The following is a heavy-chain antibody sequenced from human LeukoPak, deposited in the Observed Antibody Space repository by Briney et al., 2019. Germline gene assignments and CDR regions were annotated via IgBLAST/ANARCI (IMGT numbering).Heavy chain of an antibody. CDR1: GGSIGGYF. CDR3: ARESWVGGDLRDMR. CDR2: IYHTGST. V-gene: IGHV4-59*01. D-gene: IGHD3-10*01. J-gene: IGHJ4*02. Sequence: SETLSLTCTVSGGSIGGYFLSWTWQPPGKGLEWIGYIYHTGSTSYNPSLKSRVTISVDTSTNQFSLMLNSVTAADTAVYYCARESWVGGDLRDMRWGQGTLVTVSS.